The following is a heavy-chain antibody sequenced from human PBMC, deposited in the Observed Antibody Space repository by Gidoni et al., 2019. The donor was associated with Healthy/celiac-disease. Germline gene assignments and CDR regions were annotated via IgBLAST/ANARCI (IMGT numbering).Heavy chain of an antibody. V-gene: IGHV1-69*01. D-gene: IGHD1-1*01. CDR1: GGTFSSYA. J-gene: IGHJ5*02. CDR2: IIPIFGTA. CDR3: AREDGTDSKNGWFDP. Sequence: QVQRVQSGAEVKKPGSSVKVSCKASGGTFSSYAISWVRQAPGQGLEWMGGIIPIFGTAHYAQKFQGRVTIPAYESTSTAYMELSSLRSEDTAVYYCAREDGTDSKNGWFDPWGQGTLVTVSS.